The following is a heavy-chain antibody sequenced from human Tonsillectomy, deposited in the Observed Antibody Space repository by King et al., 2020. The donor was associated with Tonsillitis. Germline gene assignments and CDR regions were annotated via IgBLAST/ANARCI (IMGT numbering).Heavy chain of an antibody. J-gene: IGHJ4*02. V-gene: IGHV3-9*01. CDR1: GFTFDDYA. D-gene: IGHD4-23*01. CDR2: ISWNSGSI. Sequence: QLVQSGGGLVQPGRSLRLSCAASGFTFDDYAMHWVRQGPGKGLEWVSGISWNSGSIGYADSVKGRFTISRDNAKNSLYLQMNSLRAEDTALYYCAKEGGGNSPEGPFNYWGQGTLVTVSS. CDR3: AKEGGGNSPEGPFNY.